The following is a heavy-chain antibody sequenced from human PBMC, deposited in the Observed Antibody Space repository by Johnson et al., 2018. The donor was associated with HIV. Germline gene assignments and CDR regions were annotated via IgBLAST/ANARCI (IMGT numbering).Heavy chain of an antibody. CDR3: EGGRNGRNAFDI. J-gene: IGHJ3*02. V-gene: IGHV3-30-3*01. D-gene: IGHD2-8*01. CDR2: ISYDGSNK. Sequence: QVQLVESGGGVVQPGRSLRLSCAASGFTFSSYAMHWVRQAPGKGLEWVAVISYDGSNKYYADSVKGRFTISRDNSKNTLYLQMNSLRAEDTAVYYCEGGRNGRNAFDIWGQGTMVTVSS. CDR1: GFTFSSYA.